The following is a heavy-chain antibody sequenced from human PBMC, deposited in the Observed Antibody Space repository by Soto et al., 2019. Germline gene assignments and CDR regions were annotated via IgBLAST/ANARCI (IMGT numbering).Heavy chain of an antibody. Sequence: QVQLQESGPGLVKPSQTLSLTCTVSGDSVSSGSHFWTWIRQHPGKGLEWLGYISYSGSTYYNPSLNPSLKTRLSISIDTSENHFSLHLSSVNAADTAVYYCERGRPMMGAKTLVDYGCPGTLVTVSS. CDR1: GDSVSSGSHF. D-gene: IGHD1-26*01. J-gene: IGHJ4*02. CDR3: ERGRPMMGAKTLVDY. V-gene: IGHV4-31*03. CDR2: ISYSGST.